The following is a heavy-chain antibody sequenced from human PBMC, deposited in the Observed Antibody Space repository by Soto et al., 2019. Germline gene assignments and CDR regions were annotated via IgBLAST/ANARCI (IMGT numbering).Heavy chain of an antibody. D-gene: IGHD2-15*01. CDR3: AKAGYGSDILWWFDP. V-gene: IGHV3-23*01. CDR1: GFTFATYA. J-gene: IGHJ5*02. Sequence: PGGSLRLSCAASGFTFATYAMTWVRQAPGKGLEWVSAISSTSDNTYYADSVKGRFTISRDNSKNALYLQMNILRAEDTAIYYCAKAGYGSDILWWFDPWGQGTLVTVSS. CDR2: ISSTSDNT.